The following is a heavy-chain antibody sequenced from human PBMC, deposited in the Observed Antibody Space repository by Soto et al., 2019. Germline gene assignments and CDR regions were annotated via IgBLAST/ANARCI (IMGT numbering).Heavy chain of an antibody. CDR3: ARADPGIAVAGTRGAEYFQH. D-gene: IGHD6-19*01. V-gene: IGHV1-18*01. CDR1: GYTFTSYG. CDR2: ISAYNGNT. J-gene: IGHJ1*01. Sequence: QVQLVQSGAEVKKPGASVKVSCKASGYTFTSYGISWVRQAPGQGLEWMGWISAYNGNTNYAQKLQGRVTMTTDTSTSTAYMELRSLRSADTAVYYCARADPGIAVAGTRGAEYFQHWGQGTLVTVSS.